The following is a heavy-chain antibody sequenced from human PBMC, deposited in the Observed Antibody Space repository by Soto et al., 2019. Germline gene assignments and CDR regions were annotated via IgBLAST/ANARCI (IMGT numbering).Heavy chain of an antibody. CDR3: ARNRHSSGWRYFDY. Sequence: LSLTCTVSGGSISSGGYYWSWIRQHPGKGLEWIGYIYYSGSTYYNPSLKSRVTISVDTSKNQFSLRLSSVTAADTAVYYCARNRHSSGWRYFDYWGQGTLVTVSS. CDR2: IYYSGST. V-gene: IGHV4-31*03. CDR1: GGSISSGGYY. D-gene: IGHD6-19*01. J-gene: IGHJ4*02.